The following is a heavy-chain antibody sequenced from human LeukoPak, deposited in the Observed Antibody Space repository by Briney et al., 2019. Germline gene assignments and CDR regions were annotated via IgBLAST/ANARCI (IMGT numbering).Heavy chain of an antibody. CDR3: ARVGLRGGAFDI. J-gene: IGHJ3*02. D-gene: IGHD5-12*01. Sequence: SETLSLTCTVSGGSISSYYWSWIRQPPGKGLEWIGYIYYSGSTNYNPSLKSRVTISVDTSKNQFSLKLSSVTAADTAVYYCARVGLRGGAFDIWGQGTMVTVSS. CDR2: IYYSGST. CDR1: GGSISSYY. V-gene: IGHV4-59*01.